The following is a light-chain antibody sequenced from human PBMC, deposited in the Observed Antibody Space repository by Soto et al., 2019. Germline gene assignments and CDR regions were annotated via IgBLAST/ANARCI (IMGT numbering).Light chain of an antibody. CDR3: SSYTGRSTRV. CDR1: SSDVGGYNY. J-gene: IGLJ1*01. Sequence: QSALTQPASVSGSPGQSITISCTGTSSDVGGYNYVSWYQQHPGKAPKLMIYEVTNRPSGVSNRFSGSKSGNTASLTISGLQAEDEADYYCSSYTGRSTRVFGTGTKVTVL. V-gene: IGLV2-14*01. CDR2: EVT.